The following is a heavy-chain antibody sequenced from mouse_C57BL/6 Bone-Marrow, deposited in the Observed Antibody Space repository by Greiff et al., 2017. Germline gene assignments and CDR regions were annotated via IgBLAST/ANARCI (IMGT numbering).Heavy chain of an antibody. D-gene: IGHD1-1*01. J-gene: IGHJ3*01. CDR2: INPSSGYT. Sequence: QVHVKQSGAELARPGASVKMSCKASGYTFTSYTMHWVKQRPGQGLEWIGYINPSSGYTKYNQKFKDKATLTADKSSSTAYMQLSSLTSEDSAVYYCARYYGSGSFAYWGQGTLVTVSA. V-gene: IGHV1-4*01. CDR1: GYTFTSYT. CDR3: ARYYGSGSFAY.